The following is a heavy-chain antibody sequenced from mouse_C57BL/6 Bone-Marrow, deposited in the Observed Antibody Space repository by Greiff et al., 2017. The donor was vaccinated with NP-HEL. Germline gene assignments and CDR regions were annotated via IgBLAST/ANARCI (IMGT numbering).Heavy chain of an antibody. CDR2: IDPENGDT. Sequence: VQLQQSGAELVRPGASVKLSCTASGFNIKDDYMHSVKQRPEQGLEWIGWIDPENGDTEYASKFQGKATITADTSSNTAYLQLSSLTSEDTAVYYCTTEDYDGYWYFDVWGTGTTVTVSS. CDR3: TTEDYDGYWYFDV. J-gene: IGHJ1*03. CDR1: GFNIKDDY. V-gene: IGHV14-4*01. D-gene: IGHD2-4*01.